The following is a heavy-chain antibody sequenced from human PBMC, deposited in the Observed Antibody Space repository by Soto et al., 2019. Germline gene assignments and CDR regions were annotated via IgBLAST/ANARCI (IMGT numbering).Heavy chain of an antibody. V-gene: IGHV1-69*06. D-gene: IGHD6-19*01. Sequence: SVKVSCKASGGTFSSYAISWVRQAPGQGLEWMGGIIPIFGTANYAQKFQGRVTITADKSTSTAYMELNSLRAEDTAVYYCATEVYSSGNYYYGMDVWGQGTTVTVSS. J-gene: IGHJ6*02. CDR2: IIPIFGTA. CDR1: GGTFSSYA. CDR3: ATEVYSSGNYYYGMDV.